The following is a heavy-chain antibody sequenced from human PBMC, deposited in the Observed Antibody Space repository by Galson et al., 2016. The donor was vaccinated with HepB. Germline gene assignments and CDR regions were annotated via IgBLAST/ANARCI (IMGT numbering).Heavy chain of an antibody. V-gene: IGHV3-30-3*01. D-gene: IGHD6-19*01. Sequence: SPRLSCATSRFTFSTSILHWVRQAPGKGLDWVAAMSYDGFSKYYSDSVKGRFTVSRDNSDSKMYLQLDSLSADDTAVYYCAREGHTSGRCGDFDVWGQGTMVTVSS. CDR3: AREGHTSGRCGDFDV. CDR2: MSYDGFSK. CDR1: RFTFSTSI. J-gene: IGHJ3*01.